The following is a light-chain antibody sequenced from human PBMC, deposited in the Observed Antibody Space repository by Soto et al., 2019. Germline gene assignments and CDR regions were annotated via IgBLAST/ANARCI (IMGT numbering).Light chain of an antibody. Sequence: QSALTQPASVSGSPGQSITISCTGTGSDVGGYDYVSWYQHHPGKAPKVMIYEVTNRPSGVSNRFSGSKSGNTASLTISGLLAEDEADYYCSSYTSSSTYAFGNGTKVTVL. V-gene: IGLV2-14*01. J-gene: IGLJ1*01. CDR3: SSYTSSSTYA. CDR1: GSDVGGYDY. CDR2: EVT.